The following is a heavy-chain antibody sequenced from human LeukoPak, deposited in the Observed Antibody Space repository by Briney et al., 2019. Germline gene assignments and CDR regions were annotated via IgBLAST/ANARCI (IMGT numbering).Heavy chain of an antibody. V-gene: IGHV4-59*01. D-gene: IGHD2-2*01. CDR1: GGSLSRYY. Sequence: SETLSLTCTVSGGSLSRYYYTWIRQPPGKGPEGIGYMSKSGRGNYSPSLKSRATISVDTSKNQFTLKLSSVTAADTAVYFCARHESPEPAAPLDYWGQGTLVTVSS. J-gene: IGHJ4*02. CDR3: ARHESPEPAAPLDY. CDR2: MSKSGRG.